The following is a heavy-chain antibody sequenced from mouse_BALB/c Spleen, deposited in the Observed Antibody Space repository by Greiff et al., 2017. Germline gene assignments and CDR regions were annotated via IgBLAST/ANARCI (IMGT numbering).Heavy chain of an antibody. Sequence: QVQLKQSGAELMKPGASAKISCKATGYTFSSYWIEWVKQRPGHGLEWIGEILPGSGSTNYNEKFKGKATFTADTSSNTAYMQLSSLTSEDSAVYYCARRGMDYWGQGTSVTVSS. CDR2: ILPGSGST. CDR3: ARRGMDY. J-gene: IGHJ4*01. CDR1: GYTFSSYW. V-gene: IGHV1-9*01.